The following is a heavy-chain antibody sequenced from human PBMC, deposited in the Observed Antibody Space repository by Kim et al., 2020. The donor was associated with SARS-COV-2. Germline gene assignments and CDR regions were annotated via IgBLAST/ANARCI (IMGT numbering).Heavy chain of an antibody. V-gene: IGHV4-34*01. D-gene: IGHD3-9*01. J-gene: IGHJ4*02. CDR2: INHSGST. CDR3: ARGPLKTLRYFDWSIAYYFDY. CDR1: GGSFSGYY. Sequence: SETLSLTCAVYGGSFSGYYWSWIRQPPGKGLEWIGEINHSGSTNYNPSLKSRVTISVDTSKNQFSLKLSSVTAADTAVYYCARGPLKTLRYFDWSIAYYFDYWGQGTLVTVSS.